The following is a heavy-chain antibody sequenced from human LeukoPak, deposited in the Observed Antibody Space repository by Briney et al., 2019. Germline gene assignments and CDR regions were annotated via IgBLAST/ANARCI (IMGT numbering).Heavy chain of an antibody. CDR3: GREGYDFWSRYSLYLDY. V-gene: IGHV3-7*01. CDR1: GFTFSTYL. J-gene: IGHJ4*02. Sequence: GGSLRLSCAASGFTFSTYLMSWVRQAPGKWLEWVANTKQDGSEKYYVDSVKGRFTIARDNAKHPLYLQRDSLITAGTAVHYCGREGYDFWSRYSLYLDYWGQGNMVNVSS. CDR2: TKQDGSEK. D-gene: IGHD3-3*01.